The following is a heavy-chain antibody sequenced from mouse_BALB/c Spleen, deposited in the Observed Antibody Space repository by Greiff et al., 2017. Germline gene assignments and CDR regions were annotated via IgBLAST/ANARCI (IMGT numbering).Heavy chain of an antibody. CDR1: GYTFTSYV. CDR3: ARREGYYERGAMDY. Sequence: EVKLMESGPELVKPGASVKMSCKASGYTFTSYVMHWVKQKPGQGLEWIGYINPYNDGTKYNEKFKGKATLTSDKSSSTAYMELSSLTSEDSAVYYCARREGYYERGAMDYWGQGTSVTVSS. V-gene: IGHV1-14*01. CDR2: INPYNDGT. J-gene: IGHJ4*01. D-gene: IGHD2-3*01.